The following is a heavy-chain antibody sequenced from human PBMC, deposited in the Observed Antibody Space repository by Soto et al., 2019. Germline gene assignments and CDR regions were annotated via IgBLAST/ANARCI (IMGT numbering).Heavy chain of an antibody. J-gene: IGHJ4*02. CDR2: IIPIFGTA. CDR3: ARRHGLNSGWYGGLDY. Sequence: QVPLVQSGAEVKKPGSSVKVSCKASGGTFSSYAISWVRQAPGQGLEWMGGIIPIFGTANYAQKFQGRVTITADESTSTAYMELSSLRSEDTAVYYCARRHGLNSGWYGGLDYWGQGTLVTVSS. CDR1: GGTFSSYA. V-gene: IGHV1-69*01. D-gene: IGHD6-19*01.